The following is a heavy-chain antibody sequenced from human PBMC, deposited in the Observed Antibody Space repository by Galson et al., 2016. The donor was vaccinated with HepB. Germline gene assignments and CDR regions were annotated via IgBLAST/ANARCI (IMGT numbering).Heavy chain of an antibody. CDR2: IIPIFGTV. CDR1: GGIFRSQL. CDR3: ARCPGWELLVGYFDD. V-gene: IGHV1-69*13. D-gene: IGHD2-15*01. Sequence: SVKVSCKASGGIFRSQLIGWVRQAPGQGPEWMGGIIPIFGTVKYAQKFKGRATITADESTSTAYLELSSLRSEDTAVYYCARCPGWELLVGYFDDWGQGTLVTVSS. J-gene: IGHJ4*02.